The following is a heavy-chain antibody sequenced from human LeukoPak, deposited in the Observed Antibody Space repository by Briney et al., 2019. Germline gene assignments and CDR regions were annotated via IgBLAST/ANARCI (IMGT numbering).Heavy chain of an antibody. CDR3: ATQYSSSSNWFDP. CDR2: IYYSGST. V-gene: IGHV4-59*08. D-gene: IGHD6-6*01. Sequence: SETLSLTCTVSGVSISSYYWSWIRQPPGKGLEWIGYIYYSGSTNYNPSLKSRVTISVDTSKNQFSLKLSSVTAADTAVYYCATQYSSSSNWFDPWGQGTLVTVSS. J-gene: IGHJ5*02. CDR1: GVSISSYY.